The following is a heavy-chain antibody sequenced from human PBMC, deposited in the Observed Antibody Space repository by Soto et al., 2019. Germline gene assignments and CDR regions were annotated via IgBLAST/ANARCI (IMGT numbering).Heavy chain of an antibody. D-gene: IGHD2-2*01. J-gene: IGHJ4*02. CDR2: INMDGSST. CDR3: ARGPPGLYHNDY. V-gene: IGHV3-74*01. Sequence: EVQLVESGGGLVQPGGSLRLSCAASGFTFSNDWMHWVRQAAGKGLVWVSRINMDGSSTNYADSVKGRFTISRDNAKNTLYLQMNSLRVDDTAVYYCARGPPGLYHNDYWGQGALVTVSS. CDR1: GFTFSNDW.